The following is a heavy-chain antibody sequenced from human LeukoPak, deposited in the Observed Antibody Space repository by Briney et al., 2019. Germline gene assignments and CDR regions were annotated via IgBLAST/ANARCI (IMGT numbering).Heavy chain of an antibody. CDR3: ASLYRNSDAFDI. D-gene: IGHD1-14*01. J-gene: IGHJ3*02. V-gene: IGHV4-39*07. Sequence: SETLSLTCSVSGGSLSSSSYFWGWIRQPPGKGLEWIGSIFYSGSTYYTPSLKSRVTISVDMSKNQFSLKLSSVTAADTAVYYCASLYRNSDAFDIWGQGTMVTVSS. CDR2: IFYSGST. CDR1: GGSLSSSSYF.